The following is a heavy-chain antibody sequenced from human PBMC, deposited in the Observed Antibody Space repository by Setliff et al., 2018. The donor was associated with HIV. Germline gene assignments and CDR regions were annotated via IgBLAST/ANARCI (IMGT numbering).Heavy chain of an antibody. CDR1: GGSFSDYY. Sequence: LSLTCTVSGGSFSDYYRSWIRQPPGKGLEWIGYIYTSGSTNYNPSLKSRVTISVDTSKNQFSLKLSSVTAADTAVYYCARGYYGSGSYWWFDPWGQGTLVTVSS. V-gene: IGHV4-4*09. CDR2: IYTSGST. CDR3: ARGYYGSGSYWWFDP. J-gene: IGHJ5*02. D-gene: IGHD3-10*01.